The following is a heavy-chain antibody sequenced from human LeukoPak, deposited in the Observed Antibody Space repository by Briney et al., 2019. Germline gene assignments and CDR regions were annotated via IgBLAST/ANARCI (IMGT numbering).Heavy chain of an antibody. CDR3: ARDTGSSGWYGRGYFDY. D-gene: IGHD6-19*01. V-gene: IGHV1-69*13. CDR1: GGTFSSYA. CDR2: IIPIFGTA. Sequence: GASVKVSCKASGGTFSSYAISWVRQAPGQGLEWMGGIIPIFGTANYAQKFQGRVTITADESTSTAYMELSSLRSEDTAVYYCARDTGSSGWYGRGYFDYWGQGTLVTVSS. J-gene: IGHJ4*02.